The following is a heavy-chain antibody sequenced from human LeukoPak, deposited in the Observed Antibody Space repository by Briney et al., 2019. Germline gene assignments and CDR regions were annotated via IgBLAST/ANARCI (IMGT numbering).Heavy chain of an antibody. CDR3: ARDPKGAAAGTGRGWFDP. CDR2: ISSSSSYI. J-gene: IGHJ5*02. D-gene: IGHD6-13*01. Sequence: GKSLRLSRAASGFTFSSYSMNWVRQAPGKGLEWVSSISSSSSYIYYADSVKGRFTISRDNAKNSLYLQMNSLRAEDTAVYYCARDPKGAAAGTGRGWFDPWGQGTLVTVSS. CDR1: GFTFSSYS. V-gene: IGHV3-21*01.